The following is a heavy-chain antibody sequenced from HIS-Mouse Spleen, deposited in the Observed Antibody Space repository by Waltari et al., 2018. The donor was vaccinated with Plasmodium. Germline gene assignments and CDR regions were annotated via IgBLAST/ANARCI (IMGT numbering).Heavy chain of an antibody. CDR3: ARKSRTNWFDP. CDR1: GFTFSSYW. CDR2: SNSDGSST. J-gene: IGHJ5*02. Sequence: EVQLVESGGGLVQPGGSLRLSCAASGFTFSSYWMHWVRQAPGKGLVCVSLSNSDGSSTSYADSVKGRFTISRDNAKNTLYLQMNSLRAEDTAVYYCARKSRTNWFDPWGQGTLVTVSS. V-gene: IGHV3-74*01.